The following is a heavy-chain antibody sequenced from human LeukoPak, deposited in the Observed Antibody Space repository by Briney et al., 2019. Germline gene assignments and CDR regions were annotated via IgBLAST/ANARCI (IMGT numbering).Heavy chain of an antibody. CDR1: GFTFSSYG. J-gene: IGHJ3*02. D-gene: IGHD6-19*01. CDR2: ISYDGSNK. V-gene: IGHV3-30*18. CDR3: AKDQEQWLVLSTPFGVAFDI. Sequence: GRSLRLSCAASGFTFSSYGMHWVRQAPGKGLEWVAVISYDGSNKYYADSVKGRFTISRDNSKNTLYLQMNSLRAEDTAVYYCAKDQEQWLVLSTPFGVAFDIGGQGTMVTVSS.